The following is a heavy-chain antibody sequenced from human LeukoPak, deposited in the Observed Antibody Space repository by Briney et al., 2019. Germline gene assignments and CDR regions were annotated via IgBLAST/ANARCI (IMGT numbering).Heavy chain of an antibody. V-gene: IGHV3-30-3*01. CDR3: ARDSPERYYGSGSHFDY. D-gene: IGHD3-10*01. Sequence: GGSLRLSCAASGFTFSSYAMHWVRQAPGKGLEWVAVISCDGSNKYYADSVKGRFTISRDNSKNTLYLQMNSLRAEDTAVYYCARDSPERYYGSGSHFDYWGQGTLVTVSS. CDR1: GFTFSSYA. CDR2: ISCDGSNK. J-gene: IGHJ4*02.